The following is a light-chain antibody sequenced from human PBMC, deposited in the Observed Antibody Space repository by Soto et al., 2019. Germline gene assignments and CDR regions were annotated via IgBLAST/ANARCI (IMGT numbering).Light chain of an antibody. CDR1: SSDVGGYNY. Sequence: QSVLTQPPSASGSPGQSVTISCTGTSSDVGGYNYVSWYQHHPGQAPKLMIYEVSKRPSGVPDRFSGSKSGSAASLTVSGLQAEDEADYYCSSYAGSNNFVVFGGGTKLTVL. CDR2: EVS. CDR3: SSYAGSNNFVV. J-gene: IGLJ2*01. V-gene: IGLV2-8*01.